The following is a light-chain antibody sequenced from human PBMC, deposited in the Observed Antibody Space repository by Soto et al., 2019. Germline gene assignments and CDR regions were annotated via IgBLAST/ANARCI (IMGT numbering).Light chain of an antibody. CDR2: QVN. J-gene: IGLJ3*02. CDR1: SSDVGNYNY. V-gene: IGLV2-8*01. Sequence: QSALTQPPSASGSPGQSVTISCTGASSDVGNYNYVSWYQQHPGKAPRLMIYQVNKRPSGVPDRFSGSKSGNTASLTVSGLQAQDEADYYCTSYSGVNQVLFGGGTKFTVL. CDR3: TSYSGVNQVL.